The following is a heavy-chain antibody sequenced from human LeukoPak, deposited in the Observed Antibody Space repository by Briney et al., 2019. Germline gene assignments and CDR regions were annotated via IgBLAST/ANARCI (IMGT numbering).Heavy chain of an antibody. CDR2: LKQDAYQT. V-gene: IGHV3-7*03. CDR3: ARDRRSGLDH. D-gene: IGHD6-19*01. CDR1: GFIFSSSW. J-gene: IGHJ4*02. Sequence: GGSLRLSCAASGFIFSSSWMAWARQAPGQGLEWVANLKQDAYQTFYLESVKGRFTISRDDAKNSLYLYMNSLRVEDTAMYYCARDRRSGLDHWGQGALVTVSS.